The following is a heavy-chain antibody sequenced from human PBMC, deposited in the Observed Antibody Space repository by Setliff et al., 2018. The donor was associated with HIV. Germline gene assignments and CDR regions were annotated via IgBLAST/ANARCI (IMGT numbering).Heavy chain of an antibody. CDR1: GFSFRSYA. CDR2: ISGSGDIT. J-gene: IGHJ4*02. V-gene: IGHV3-23*01. Sequence: AGGSLRLSCAASGFSFRSYAVSWVRQAPGKGLEWVSVISGSGDITYYRESVKGRFTVSRDNSNNTVYPQMNSLRAEDTAMYYCAKTQTVITVYGPFDSWGQGTPVTVSS. CDR3: AKTQTVITVYGPFDS. D-gene: IGHD4-4*01.